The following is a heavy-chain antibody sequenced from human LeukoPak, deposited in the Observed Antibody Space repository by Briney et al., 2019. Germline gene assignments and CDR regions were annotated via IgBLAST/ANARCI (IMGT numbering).Heavy chain of an antibody. J-gene: IGHJ4*02. CDR2: INSDGTEK. CDR1: GFTFSSYW. D-gene: IGHD6-19*01. CDR3: VTTPRLADY. V-gene: IGHV3-7*01. Sequence: GGSLRLSCAASGFTFSSYWMNWVRQAPGKGLERVAYINSDGTEKNYVDSVRGRFTISRDNAKNSLYLQMNSLRAEDTAVYYCVTTPRLADYWGQGTLVTVSS.